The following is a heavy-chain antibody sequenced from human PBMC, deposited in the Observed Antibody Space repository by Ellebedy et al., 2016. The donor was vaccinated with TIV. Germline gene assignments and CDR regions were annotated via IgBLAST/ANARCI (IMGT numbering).Heavy chain of an antibody. Sequence: GASLRLSXAASGFSLSNSFMSWIRQAPGKGLEWASTLTADGRSTYFADSVKGRFTISRDNSKNTLYLQMNSLRAEDTAVYYCATLRGYDILTGYLPRYFDLWGRGTLVTVSS. V-gene: IGHV3-23*01. CDR1: GFSLSNSF. CDR3: ATLRGYDILTGYLPRYFDL. J-gene: IGHJ2*01. CDR2: LTADGRST. D-gene: IGHD3-9*01.